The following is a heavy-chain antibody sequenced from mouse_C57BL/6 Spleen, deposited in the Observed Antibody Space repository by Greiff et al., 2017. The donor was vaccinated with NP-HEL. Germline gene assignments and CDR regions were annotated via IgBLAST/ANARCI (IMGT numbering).Heavy chain of an antibody. D-gene: IGHD2-12*01. J-gene: IGHJ4*01. CDR1: GYTFTSYW. CDR3: AREGSVTTTDEAMDY. CDR2: IDPSDSET. Sequence: QVQLQQPGAELVRPGSSVKLSCKASGYTFTSYWMHWVKQRPIQGLEWIGNIDPSDSETHYNQKFKDKATLTVDKSSSTASMQLSSLTSEDSAVYYRAREGSVTTTDEAMDYLGQGTSVTVSS. V-gene: IGHV1-52*01.